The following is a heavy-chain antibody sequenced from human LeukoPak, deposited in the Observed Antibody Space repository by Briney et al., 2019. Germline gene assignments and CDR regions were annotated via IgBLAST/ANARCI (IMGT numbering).Heavy chain of an antibody. CDR1: GFTFRDAG. CDR2: IKSKTDGGTT. D-gene: IGHD3-16*02. V-gene: IGHV3-15*01. J-gene: IGHJ4*02. Sequence: GGSLRLSCVVSGFTFRDAGMSWVRQAPGKGLQWVGRIKSKTDGGTTDYAAPVKGRFTISRDNSKNTLYLQMGSLRAEDMAVYYCTRGPGYDYVWGSFRADYWGQGTLVTVSS. CDR3: TRGPGYDYVWGSFRADY.